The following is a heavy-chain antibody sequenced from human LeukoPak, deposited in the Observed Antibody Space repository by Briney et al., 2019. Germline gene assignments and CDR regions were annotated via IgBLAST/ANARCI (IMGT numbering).Heavy chain of an antibody. Sequence: PGGSLRLSCVVSGINVRDNYMSWVRQAPGKGLDWVSVIYAGENTYYADSVKGRFTIYRDSFKNTLYLQMNYLRAEDTAVYYCVREIGHTGSYDWGQGTLVTVSS. CDR3: VREIGHTGSYD. V-gene: IGHV3-53*01. D-gene: IGHD1-26*01. J-gene: IGHJ4*02. CDR2: IYAGENT. CDR1: GINVRDNY.